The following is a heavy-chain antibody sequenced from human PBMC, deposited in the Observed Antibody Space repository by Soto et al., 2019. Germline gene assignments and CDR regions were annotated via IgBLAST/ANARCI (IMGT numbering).Heavy chain of an antibody. Sequence: GASVKVSCKASGFTFTSSAVQWVRQARGQRLEWIGWIVVGSGNTNYAQKFQERVTITRDMSTSTAYMELSSLRPEDTAVYYCAAVGATYYFDYWGQGTLVTVSS. CDR3: AAVGATYYFDY. V-gene: IGHV1-58*01. CDR1: GFTFTSSA. J-gene: IGHJ4*02. D-gene: IGHD1-26*01. CDR2: IVVGSGNT.